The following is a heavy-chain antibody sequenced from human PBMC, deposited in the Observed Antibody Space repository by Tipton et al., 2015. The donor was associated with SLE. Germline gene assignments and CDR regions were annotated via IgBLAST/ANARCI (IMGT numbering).Heavy chain of an antibody. CDR2: LFHSGNPDYSGST. D-gene: IGHD3-10*01. Sequence: TLSLTCSVSVGSISSYFWSWIRQPPGKGLEWIGYLFHSGNPDYSGSTDYSPSLKSRVTISGDTSKNRLSLKLTSVTAADTAVYYCARDAKADYYGSGSYYNGGYFQHWGQGTLVTVSS. V-gene: IGHV4-59*01. CDR1: VGSISSYF. CDR3: ARDAKADYYGSGSYYNGGYFQH. J-gene: IGHJ1*01.